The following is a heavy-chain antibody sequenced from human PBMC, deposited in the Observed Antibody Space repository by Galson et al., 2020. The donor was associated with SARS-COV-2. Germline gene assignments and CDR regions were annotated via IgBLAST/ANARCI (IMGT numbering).Heavy chain of an antibody. CDR1: GFTFSDYY. CDR3: ARDRNSITMVRGATNYDY. V-gene: IGHV3-11*06. Sequence: GESLKISCAASGFTFSDYYMSWIRQAPGKGLEWVSYISSSSSYTNYADSVKGRFTISRDNAKNSLYLQMNSLRAEDTAVYYCARDRNSITMVRGATNYDYWGQGTLVTVSS. D-gene: IGHD3-10*01. CDR2: ISSSSSYT. J-gene: IGHJ4*02.